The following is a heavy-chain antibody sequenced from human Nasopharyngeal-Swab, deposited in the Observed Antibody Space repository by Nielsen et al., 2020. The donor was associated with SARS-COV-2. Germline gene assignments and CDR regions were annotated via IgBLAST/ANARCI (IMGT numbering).Heavy chain of an antibody. CDR1: GFAFSDYS. CDR3: AGVRGAAAYDS. Sequence: GESLKISCAASGFAFSDYSMDWVRQAPGKGLEWVSYITSSSSTRYYADSVKGRFTVSRDNAKNTLYLQMNCLRDEDTAVYYCAGVRGAAAYDSWGQGTLVTVSS. V-gene: IGHV3-48*02. J-gene: IGHJ4*02. D-gene: IGHD6-25*01. CDR2: ITSSSSTR.